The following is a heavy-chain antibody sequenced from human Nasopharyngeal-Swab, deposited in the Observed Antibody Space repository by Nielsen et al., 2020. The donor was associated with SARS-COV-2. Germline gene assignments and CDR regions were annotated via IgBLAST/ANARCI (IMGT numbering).Heavy chain of an antibody. CDR1: GYRFTDYW. V-gene: IGHV5-51*01. Sequence: GGSLRPSCATSGYRFTDYWIAWVRKAPGKGLEWMGIIYPRDSDTRYSPSFQGQVTIPADKSISTAYLQWSSLKASDTAMYYCVRPEGVATSFKYYFQYGMDVWGQGTMVTVPS. J-gene: IGHJ6*02. CDR3: VRPEGVATSFKYYFQYGMDV. D-gene: IGHD5-12*01. CDR2: IYPRDSDT.